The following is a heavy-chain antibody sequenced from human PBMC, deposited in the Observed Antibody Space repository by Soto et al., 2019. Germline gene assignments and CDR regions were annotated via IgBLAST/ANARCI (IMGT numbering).Heavy chain of an antibody. Sequence: PGGSLRLSCAASGLTVSSNYMTWVRQAPGKGLEWVSVIYSGGTTYYADSVNGRFTISRDNSKNTLYLQMNSLRAEDTAVYYCARENTAMVLDHWGQGTLVTVS. CDR1: GLTVSSNY. D-gene: IGHD5-18*01. V-gene: IGHV3-53*01. CDR2: IYSGGTT. CDR3: ARENTAMVLDH. J-gene: IGHJ4*02.